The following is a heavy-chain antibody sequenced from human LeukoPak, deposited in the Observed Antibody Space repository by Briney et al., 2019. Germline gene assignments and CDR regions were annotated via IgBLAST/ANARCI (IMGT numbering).Heavy chain of an antibody. CDR1: GYSFNSYY. J-gene: IGHJ4*02. D-gene: IGHD4-23*01. V-gene: IGHV1-46*02. CDR3: ARDLGDYGGNSGFFDF. Sequence: ASVTVSCKASGYSFNSYYIHWVRQAPGQGLEWMGTINPSGHRTIYAQNFQGRVTMTTDTSTRIVDMELSGLKSEDTAVYYCARDLGDYGGNSGFFDFWGQGILVTVSS. CDR2: INPSGHRT.